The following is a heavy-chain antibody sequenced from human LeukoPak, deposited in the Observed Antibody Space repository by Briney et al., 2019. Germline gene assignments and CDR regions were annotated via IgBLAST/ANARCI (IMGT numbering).Heavy chain of an antibody. D-gene: IGHD2-2*02. CDR2: MNPYSGNT. Sequence: ASVKVSCKASGYTFTDYDINWVRQATGQGLEWMGWMNPYSGNTGYAQRFQGRVTMTRDTSINTAYMELSSLKSDDTAVYYCARGTPYCSSASCYNYWGQGTLVTVSS. CDR1: GYTFTDYD. J-gene: IGHJ4*02. CDR3: ARGTPYCSSASCYNY. V-gene: IGHV1-8*01.